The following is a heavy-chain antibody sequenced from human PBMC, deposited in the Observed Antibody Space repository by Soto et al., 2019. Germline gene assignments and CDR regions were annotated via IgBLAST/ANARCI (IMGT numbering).Heavy chain of an antibody. CDR1: GGTFNNDA. Sequence: QVHLVQSGAEVKKSGSSVRVSCTASGGTFNNDAFTWVRQAPGQGPEWLGRLIPFFGTPDYSQSCQGRLTITADESTGTIYMDLRRLRSDDTAIYYCAREVVTETTLGYFDYWGQGTLVTVSS. CDR2: LIPFFGTP. J-gene: IGHJ4*02. V-gene: IGHV1-69*01. D-gene: IGHD2-21*02. CDR3: AREVVTETTLGYFDY.